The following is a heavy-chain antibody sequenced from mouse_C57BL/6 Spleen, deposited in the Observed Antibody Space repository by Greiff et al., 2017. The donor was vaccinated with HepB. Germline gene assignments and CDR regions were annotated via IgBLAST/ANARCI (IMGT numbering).Heavy chain of an antibody. CDR1: GYTFTDYE. CDR2: IDPETGGT. CDR3: TVHGYDFDY. D-gene: IGHD2-3*01. J-gene: IGHJ2*01. Sequence: QVQLQQSGAELVRPGASVTLSCKASGYTFTDYEMHWVKQTPVHGLEWIGAIDPETGGTAYNQKFKGKAILTADKSSSTAYMELRSLTSEDSAVYYCTVHGYDFDYWGQGTTLTVSS. V-gene: IGHV1-15*01.